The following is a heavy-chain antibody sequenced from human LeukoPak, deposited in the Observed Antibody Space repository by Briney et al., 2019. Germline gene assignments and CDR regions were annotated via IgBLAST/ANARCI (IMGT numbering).Heavy chain of an antibody. V-gene: IGHV4-59*01. D-gene: IGHD3-22*01. CDR2: IYSSGST. CDR1: GGSISSYY. CDR3: ARNYDSSGYTAFGY. J-gene: IGHJ4*02. Sequence: SETLSLTCTVSGGSISSYYWSWIRQPPGKGLEGIGHIYSSGSTNYNPSLKSRVTISVDTSKNQSSLKLSSVTAADTAVYYCARNYDSSGYTAFGYWGRGTLLTVSS.